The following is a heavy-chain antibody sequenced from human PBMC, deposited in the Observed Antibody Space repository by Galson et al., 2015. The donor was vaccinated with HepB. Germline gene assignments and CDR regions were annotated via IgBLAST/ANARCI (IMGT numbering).Heavy chain of an antibody. J-gene: IGHJ4*02. V-gene: IGHV3-30*18. CDR1: GFTFSSYG. Sequence: SLRLSCAASGFTFSSYGMHWVRQAPGKGLEWVAVISYDGSNKYYADSVKGRFTISRDNSKNTLYLQMNSLRAEDTAVYYCAKVGMWIQLWSYFDYWGQGTLVTVSS. CDR2: ISYDGSNK. D-gene: IGHD5-18*01. CDR3: AKVGMWIQLWSYFDY.